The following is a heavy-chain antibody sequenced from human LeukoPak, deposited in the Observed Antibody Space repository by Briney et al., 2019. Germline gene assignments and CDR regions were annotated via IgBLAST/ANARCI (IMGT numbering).Heavy chain of an antibody. D-gene: IGHD6-19*01. V-gene: IGHV1-8*01. CDR1: GYTFTSYD. CDR3: ARGKSYSSGWSYFDY. Sequence: ASVKVSCKASGYTFTSYDINWVRQATGQGLEWMGWMNPNSGNTGYAQKFQGRVAMTRNTSISTAYMELSSLRSDDTAVYYCARGKSYSSGWSYFDYWGQGTLVTVSS. J-gene: IGHJ4*02. CDR2: MNPNSGNT.